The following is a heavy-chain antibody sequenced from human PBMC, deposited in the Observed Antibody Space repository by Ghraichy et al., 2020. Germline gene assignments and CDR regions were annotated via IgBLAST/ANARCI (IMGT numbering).Heavy chain of an antibody. V-gene: IGHV3-48*03. CDR3: AREGITIFGVVV. CDR1: GFTFSSYE. D-gene: IGHD3-3*01. J-gene: IGHJ4*02. Sequence: GSLRLSCAASGFTFSSYEMNWVRQAPGKGLEWVSYISSSGSTIYYADSVKGRFTICRDNAKNSLYLQMNSLRAEDTAVYYCAREGITIFGVVVWGQGTLVTVSS. CDR2: ISSSGSTI.